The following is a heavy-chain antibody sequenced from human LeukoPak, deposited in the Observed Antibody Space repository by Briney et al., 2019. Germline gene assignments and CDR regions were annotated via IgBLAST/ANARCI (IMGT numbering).Heavy chain of an antibody. CDR1: GGSISSYY. V-gene: IGHV4-59*08. J-gene: IGHJ5*02. CDR3: AGRVRRGDWFDP. Sequence: SETLSLTCTVSGGSISSYYWSWIRQPPGKGLEWIGYIYYSGSTNYNPSLKSRVTISVDTSKNQFSLKLSSVTAADTAVYYCAGRVRRGDWFDPWGQGTLVTVSS. D-gene: IGHD3-10*01. CDR2: IYYSGST.